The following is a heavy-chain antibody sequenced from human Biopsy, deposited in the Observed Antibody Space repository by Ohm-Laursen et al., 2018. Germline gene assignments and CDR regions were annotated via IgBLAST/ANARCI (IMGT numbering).Heavy chain of an antibody. V-gene: IGHV4-34*01. CDR1: GGSFNGYF. D-gene: IGHD6-13*01. CDR2: ITQSGST. Sequence: PSLTCAVYGGSFNGYFWSWIRQPPGKGLEWIGGITQSGSTNYSPSLKSRVTISVDTAKKQFSLSLRSVTAADTAVYYCARVPLPGIGAAYQGRFLYGMDVWGQGTTVSVSS. J-gene: IGHJ6*02. CDR3: ARVPLPGIGAAYQGRFLYGMDV.